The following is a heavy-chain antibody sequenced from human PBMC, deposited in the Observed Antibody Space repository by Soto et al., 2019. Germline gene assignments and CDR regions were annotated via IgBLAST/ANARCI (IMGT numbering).Heavy chain of an antibody. CDR2: INSDGSVS. Sequence: EVQLVESGGGLVQPGGSLRLSCVASGFTFSNYWMYWVRQAPGEGLVWVSRINSDGSVSSYADSVKGRLTISRDNVKNTLYLQMDSLRAEDTAVYYWARGDCVGGTCYSLAGSCYCYLDVWGKGTTVTVFS. CDR1: GFTFSNYW. D-gene: IGHD2-15*01. V-gene: IGHV3-74*01. CDR3: ARGDCVGGTCYSLAGSCYCYLDV. J-gene: IGHJ6*03.